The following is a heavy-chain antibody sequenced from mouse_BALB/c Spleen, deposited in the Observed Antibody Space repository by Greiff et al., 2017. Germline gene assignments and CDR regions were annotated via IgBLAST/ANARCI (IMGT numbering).Heavy chain of an antibody. CDR2: ISYDGSN. J-gene: IGHJ4*01. CDR1: GYSITSGYY. V-gene: IGHV3-6*02. CDR3: ARGGGTTVDY. D-gene: IGHD1-1*01. Sequence: VQLKQSGPGLVKPSQSLSLTCSVTGYSITSGYYWNWIRQFPGNKLEWMGYISYDGSNNYNPSLKNRISITRDTSKNQFFLKLNSVTTEDTATYYCARGGGTTVDYWGQGTSVTVSS.